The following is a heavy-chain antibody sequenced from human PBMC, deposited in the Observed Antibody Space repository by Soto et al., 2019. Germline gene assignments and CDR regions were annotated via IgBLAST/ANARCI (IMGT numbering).Heavy chain of an antibody. CDR1: GFTFSTYA. CDR2: ISYDGSNK. CDR3: ERDKSPYSSGWHNRHFDY. V-gene: IGHV3-30-3*01. Sequence: QVQLVESGGGVVQPGRSLRLSCAASGFTFSTYAMHWVRQAPGKGLEWVAVISYDGSNKYYADSVKGRFTISRDNSKNTLYLQMNSLRAEDTAMYYCERDKSPYSSGWHNRHFDYWGQGTLVTVSS. J-gene: IGHJ4*02. D-gene: IGHD6-19*01.